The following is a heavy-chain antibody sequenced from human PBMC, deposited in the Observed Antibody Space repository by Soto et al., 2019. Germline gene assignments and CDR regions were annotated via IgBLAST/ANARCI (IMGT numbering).Heavy chain of an antibody. CDR1: GITFSSYA. V-gene: IGHV3-23*01. J-gene: IGHJ4*02. D-gene: IGHD1-26*01. CDR2: VTGSGYTT. Sequence: SGGSLRLSCAASGITFSSYAMSWVRQAPGRGLEWLSAVTGSGYTTYYADSVKGRFTISRDNSKNTLYLQMNSLRGEDTGVYYCAKDQHPYSGSFFGDFDSWGQGTLVTVSS. CDR3: AKDQHPYSGSFFGDFDS.